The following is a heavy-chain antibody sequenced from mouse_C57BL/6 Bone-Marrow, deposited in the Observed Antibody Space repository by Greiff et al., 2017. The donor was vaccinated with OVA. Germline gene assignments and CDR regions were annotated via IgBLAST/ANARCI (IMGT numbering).Heavy chain of an antibody. Sequence: VKVVESGPGLVQPSQSLSITCTVSGFSLTSYGVHWVRQSPGKGLEWLGVIWSGGSTDYNAAFISRLSISKDNSKSQVFFKMNSLQADDTAIYYCARHGSSYAWFAYWGQGTLVTVSA. V-gene: IGHV2-2*01. CDR1: GFSLTSYG. CDR2: IWSGGST. J-gene: IGHJ3*01. CDR3: ARHGSSYAWFAY. D-gene: IGHD1-1*01.